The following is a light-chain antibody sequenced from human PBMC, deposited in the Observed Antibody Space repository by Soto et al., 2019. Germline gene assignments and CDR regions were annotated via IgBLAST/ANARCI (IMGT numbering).Light chain of an antibody. J-gene: IGKJ1*01. CDR2: GAS. Sequence: EIVLTQSPCTLSLSPGERATLSCRASQSVTTQLAWYQQKPGQAPRLIIHGASSRATGVPDRITGSGSGTDFTLSISRLEPEDFAVYYCQQYGGSTRTFGQGTKVDIK. V-gene: IGKV3-20*01. CDR3: QQYGGSTRT. CDR1: QSVTTQ.